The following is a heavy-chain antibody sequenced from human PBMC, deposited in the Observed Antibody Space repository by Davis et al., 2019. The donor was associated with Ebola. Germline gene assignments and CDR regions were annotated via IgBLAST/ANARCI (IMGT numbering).Heavy chain of an antibody. CDR2: ISAYNGNT. Sequence: ASVKVSCKPYGYTFTDYGISWVRQAPGQGLEWMGWISAYNGNTNYAQKLQGRVTMTTDTSTSTAYMELRSLRSDDTAVYYCARDVGATTDLYYWGQGTLVTVSS. J-gene: IGHJ4*02. CDR3: ARDVGATTDLYY. D-gene: IGHD1-26*01. CDR1: GYTFTDYG. V-gene: IGHV1-18*01.